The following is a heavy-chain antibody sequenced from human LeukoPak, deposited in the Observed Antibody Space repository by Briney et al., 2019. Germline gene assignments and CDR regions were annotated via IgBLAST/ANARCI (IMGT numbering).Heavy chain of an antibody. Sequence: GASVKVSCKASGYTFTSYGISWVRQAPGQGLEWMGWISAYNGNPNYAQKLQGRVTMTIDTSTSTAYMDLRSLRSDDTAVCYCARDPLDTAMADFDYWGQGTLVTVSS. D-gene: IGHD5-18*01. CDR3: ARDPLDTAMADFDY. CDR1: GYTFTSYG. V-gene: IGHV1-18*01. CDR2: ISAYNGNP. J-gene: IGHJ4*02.